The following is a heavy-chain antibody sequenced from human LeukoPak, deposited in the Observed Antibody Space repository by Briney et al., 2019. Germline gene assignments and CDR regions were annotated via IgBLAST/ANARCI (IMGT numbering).Heavy chain of an antibody. D-gene: IGHD2-15*01. V-gene: IGHV3-20*04. CDR2: INWNGSST. J-gene: IGHJ4*02. CDR3: ASHYCSGGSCSYYFDY. Sequence: PGGSLRLSCAASGFTFDDYVMSWVRQAPGKGLEWVSGINWNGSSTGYADSVKGRFTISRDNAKNSLYLQMNSLRAEDTALYYCASHYCSGGSCSYYFDYWGQGTLVTVSS. CDR1: GFTFDDYV.